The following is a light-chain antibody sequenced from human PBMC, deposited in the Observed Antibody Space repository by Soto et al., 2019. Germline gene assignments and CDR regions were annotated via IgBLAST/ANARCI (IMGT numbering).Light chain of an antibody. J-gene: IGKJ4*01. CDR3: MQALQSPT. Sequence: DIVMTQSQLSLPVTPGEPASISCRSSQSLLHRNGYNYLDWYLQKPAQSPQLLIYLGSNRAAGVPDRFSGSGSGTAFTLTISRVEAEDVGVYYCMQALQSPTFGGGTKVDIK. CDR2: LGS. V-gene: IGKV2-28*01. CDR1: QSLLHRNGYNY.